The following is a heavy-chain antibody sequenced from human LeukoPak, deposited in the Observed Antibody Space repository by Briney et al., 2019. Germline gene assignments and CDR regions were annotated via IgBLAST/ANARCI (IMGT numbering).Heavy chain of an antibody. J-gene: IGHJ4*02. Sequence: GGSLRLSCAASGFTFSSYAMHWVRQAPGKGLEWVAVISYDGSNKYYADSVKGRFTISRDNAKNSLYLQMNSLRAEDTAVYYCVDPRMWGQGTLVTVSS. CDR2: ISYDGSNK. CDR3: VDPRM. V-gene: IGHV3-30*04. CDR1: GFTFSSYA. D-gene: IGHD2-8*01.